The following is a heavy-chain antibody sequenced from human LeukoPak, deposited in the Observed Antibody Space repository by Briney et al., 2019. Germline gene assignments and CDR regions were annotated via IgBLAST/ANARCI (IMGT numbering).Heavy chain of an antibody. CDR3: ARDQEGFDY. CDR2: IYPRDGST. V-gene: IGHV1-46*01. J-gene: IGHJ4*02. CDR1: GYTFTSNY. Sequence: ASVKVSCKASGYTFTSNYIHWVQQAPGQGLEWMGMIYPRDGSTGYAQKFQGRVTVTRDTSTSTVHMELSGLRSEDTAVYYCARDQEGFDYWGQGTLVTVSS.